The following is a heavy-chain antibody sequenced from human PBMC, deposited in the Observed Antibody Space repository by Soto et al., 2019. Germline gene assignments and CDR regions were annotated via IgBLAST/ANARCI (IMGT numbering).Heavy chain of an antibody. V-gene: IGHV3-13*04. Sequence: GGSLRLSCAASGFTFSSYDMHWVRQATGKGLEWVSAIGTAGDTYYPGSVKGRFTISRENAKNSLYLQMNSLRAGDTAVYYCARDSGPSGLDYWGQGTLVTVSS. D-gene: IGHD3-10*01. CDR2: IGTAGDT. J-gene: IGHJ4*02. CDR3: ARDSGPSGLDY. CDR1: GFTFSSYD.